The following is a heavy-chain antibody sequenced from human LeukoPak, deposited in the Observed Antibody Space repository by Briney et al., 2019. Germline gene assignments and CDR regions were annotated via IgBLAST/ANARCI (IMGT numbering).Heavy chain of an antibody. J-gene: IGHJ4*02. D-gene: IGHD3-9*01. V-gene: IGHV3-66*02. CDR3: ARSLLRYFDYTDY. CDR1: GFTVSSNY. CDR2: ISGSGGST. Sequence: PGGSLRLSCAASGFTVSSNYMTWVRQAPGKGLEWVSTISGSGGSTYYADSVKGRFTISRDNSKNTLYLQMNSLRAEDTAVYYCARSLLRYFDYTDYWGQGTLVTVSS.